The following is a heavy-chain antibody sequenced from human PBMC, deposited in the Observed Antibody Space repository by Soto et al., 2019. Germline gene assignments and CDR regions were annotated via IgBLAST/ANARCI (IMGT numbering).Heavy chain of an antibody. CDR1: GGSISSYY. CDR2: IYYSGST. CDR3: ARPTRQWLGLRYYYGMDV. J-gene: IGHJ6*02. V-gene: IGHV4-59*01. D-gene: IGHD6-19*01. Sequence: SETLSLTCTVSGGSISSYYWSWIRQPPGKGLEWIGYIYYSGSTNYNPSFKRRVTMSVDTSKNQFSLKMSSVTAADTAVYYCARPTRQWLGLRYYYGMDVWGQGTTVTVSS.